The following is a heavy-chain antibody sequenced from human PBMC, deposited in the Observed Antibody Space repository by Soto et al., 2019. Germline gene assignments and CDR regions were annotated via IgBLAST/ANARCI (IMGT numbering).Heavy chain of an antibody. CDR3: ARDSPSAYYDYVWGGYRYKIVLDY. Sequence: ASVKVSCKASGYTFTSYGISWVRQAPGQGLEWMGWISAYNGNTNYAQKLQGRVTMTTDTSTSTAYMELRSLRSDDTAVYYCARDSPSAYYDYVWGGYRYKIVLDYLGQGTLVTVSS. CDR2: ISAYNGNT. D-gene: IGHD3-16*02. CDR1: GYTFTSYG. J-gene: IGHJ4*02. V-gene: IGHV1-18*01.